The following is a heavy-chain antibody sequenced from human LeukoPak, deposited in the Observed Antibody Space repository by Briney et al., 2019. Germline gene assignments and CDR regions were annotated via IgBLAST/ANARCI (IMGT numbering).Heavy chain of an antibody. V-gene: IGHV4-4*07. CDR3: ARTSRVFIGDGYYLGC. D-gene: IGHD3-3*01. CDR2: LYIGGDT. CDR1: DVSISSYY. J-gene: IGHJ4*02. Sequence: PSETLSLTCTVSDVSISSYYWTWIRQPAGKGLEWIGRLYIGGDTDYNPSLKSRATMTVDTSNNQFSLRLTSVIAADTAIYYCARTSRVFIGDGYYLGCWGPGTLITVAP.